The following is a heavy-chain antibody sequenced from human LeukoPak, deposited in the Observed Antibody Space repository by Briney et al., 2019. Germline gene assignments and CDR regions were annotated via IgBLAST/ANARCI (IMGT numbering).Heavy chain of an antibody. Sequence: GASVKVPCKASGGTXSSYAISWVRQAPGQGLEWMGQIIPLLGIANYEQKFQGRVTITADKSTSTAYMELSSLRSEDTAVYSCARDRAGSGSDYWGQGTLVTVSS. CDR2: IIPLLGIA. D-gene: IGHD6-19*01. J-gene: IGHJ4*02. V-gene: IGHV1-69*10. CDR3: ARDRAGSGSDY. CDR1: GGTXSSYA.